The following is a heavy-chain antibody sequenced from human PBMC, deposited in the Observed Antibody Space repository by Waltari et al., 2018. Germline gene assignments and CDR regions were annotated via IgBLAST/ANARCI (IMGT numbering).Heavy chain of an antibody. CDR2: ISYDGSNK. J-gene: IGHJ4*02. CDR1: EFNFRNYA. D-gene: IGHD3-16*01. CDR3: AADPEGPLGRFLDY. V-gene: IGHV3-30-3*01. Sequence: QVQPVESGGGVVQPGTSLRLSCAASEFNFRNYAMNWVRQAPGKGLEWVALISYDGSNKYSADSVQSRFTISRDNSRSTVYLQLKSLRAEDTGVYYCAADPEGPLGRFLDYWGQGTLVTVSS.